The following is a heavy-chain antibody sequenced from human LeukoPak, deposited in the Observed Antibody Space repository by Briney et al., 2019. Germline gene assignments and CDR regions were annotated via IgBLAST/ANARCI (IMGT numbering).Heavy chain of an antibody. J-gene: IGHJ5*02. V-gene: IGHV1-69*04. CDR2: IIPILGIA. Sequence: SVKVSCKAAGYSLITYAISWVRQAPGQGLGWMGRIIPILGIANYAQKFQGRVTITADKSTSTAYMELSSLRSEDTAVYYCARCEVAATDNWFDPWGQGTLSPSPQ. D-gene: IGHD2-15*01. CDR3: ARCEVAATDNWFDP. CDR1: GYSLITYA.